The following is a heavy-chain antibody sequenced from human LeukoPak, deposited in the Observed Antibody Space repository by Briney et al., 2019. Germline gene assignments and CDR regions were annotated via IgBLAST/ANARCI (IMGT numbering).Heavy chain of an antibody. V-gene: IGHV1-18*01. CDR2: ISAYNGNT. D-gene: IGHD6-13*01. CDR1: GYTFTSYG. Sequence: GASVKVSCKASGYTFTSYGISWVRRAPRQGLEWMGWISAYNGNTNFAQKLQGRITMTTDTSTSTAYMELRSLRSDDTAVYYCARVASSSWLNWFDPWGQGTLVTVSS. CDR3: ARVASSSWLNWFDP. J-gene: IGHJ5*02.